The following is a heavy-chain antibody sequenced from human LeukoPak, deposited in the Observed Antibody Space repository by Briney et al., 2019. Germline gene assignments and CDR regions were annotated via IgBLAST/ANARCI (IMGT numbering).Heavy chain of an antibody. CDR1: GFTFSSYW. CDR3: ARTSYRVVVPAAIDY. J-gene: IGHJ4*02. CDR2: IKQDGSEK. Sequence: GGSLRLSCAASGFTFSSYWMSWVRQAPGKGLEWVANIKQDGSEKYYVDSVKVRFTISRDNAKNSLYLQMNSLRAEDTAVYYCARTSYRVVVPAAIDYWGQGTLVTVSS. D-gene: IGHD2-2*01. V-gene: IGHV3-7*01.